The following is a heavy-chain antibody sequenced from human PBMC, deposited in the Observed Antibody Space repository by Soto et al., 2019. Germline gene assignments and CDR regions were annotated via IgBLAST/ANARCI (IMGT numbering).Heavy chain of an antibody. CDR2: IYSGGST. D-gene: IGHD2-15*01. J-gene: IGHJ1*01. V-gene: IGHV3-53*04. CDR3: VDAPRPFVRVIAAY. Sequence: GKGLEWVSVIYSGGSTYYADSVKGRFTISRHNSKNTLYLQMNSLRAEDTAVYYCVDAPRPFVRVIAAYWGNGTLVLGFS.